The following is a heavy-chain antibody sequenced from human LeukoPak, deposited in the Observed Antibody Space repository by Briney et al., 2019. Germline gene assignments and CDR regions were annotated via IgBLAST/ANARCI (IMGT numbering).Heavy chain of an antibody. CDR2: IFYSGST. CDR1: GGSISNFY. Sequence: SETLSLTCTVSGGSISNFYWSWIRQPPGKGLEWIGYIFYSGSTNYNPSLKSRVTMSVDTSKNQFSLNLTSVTAADTGMYYCAGAVTVSRFDCWGQGAVVTVSS. J-gene: IGHJ4*02. D-gene: IGHD4-17*01. CDR3: AGAVTVSRFDC. V-gene: IGHV4-59*03.